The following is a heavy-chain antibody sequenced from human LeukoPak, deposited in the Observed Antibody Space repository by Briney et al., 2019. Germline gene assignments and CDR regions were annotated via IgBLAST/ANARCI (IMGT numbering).Heavy chain of an antibody. D-gene: IGHD3-22*01. Sequence: GGSLRLSCAASGFTFSSYSMNWVRQAPGKGLEWVSYISSSSSTIYYADSVKGRFTISRDNAKNSLYLQMNSLRAEDTAVYYCAREYYGSSGFPWGQGTLVTVSS. CDR3: AREYYGSSGFP. J-gene: IGHJ5*02. CDR2: ISSSSSTI. V-gene: IGHV3-48*04. CDR1: GFTFSSYS.